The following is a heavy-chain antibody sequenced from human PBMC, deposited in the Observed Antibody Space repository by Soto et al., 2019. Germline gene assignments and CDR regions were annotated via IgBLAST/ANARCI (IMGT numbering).Heavy chain of an antibody. V-gene: IGHV4-4*02. CDR3: AREGNLGRWTQPLDS. CDR1: GGSISSSNW. Sequence: SETLSLTCAVSGGSISSSNWWSWVRHPPGKGLEWIGEIYHSGSTNYNPSLKSRVTISVDKSKNQFSLKLSSVTAADTAVYFCAREGNLGRWTQPLDSWGQGTLVTVS. J-gene: IGHJ4*02. CDR2: IYHSGST.